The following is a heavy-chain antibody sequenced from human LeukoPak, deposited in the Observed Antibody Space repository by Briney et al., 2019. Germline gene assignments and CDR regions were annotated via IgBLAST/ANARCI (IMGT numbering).Heavy chain of an antibody. CDR3: ARVYQSAKYYLPY. J-gene: IGHJ4*02. Sequence: KPSETLSLTCTVSGGSNNSHHGSWVRQPPGKGLEWIGYIYYTGSTEYHPSLKSRVTISLDTSKNQFSLKLTSVTAADTAVYYCARVYQSAKYYLPYSGQARLVSVSS. CDR2: IYYTGST. CDR1: GGSNNSHH. D-gene: IGHD2-2*01. V-gene: IGHV4-59*11.